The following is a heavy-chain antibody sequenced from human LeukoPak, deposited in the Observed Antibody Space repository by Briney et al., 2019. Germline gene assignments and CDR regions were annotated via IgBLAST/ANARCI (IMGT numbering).Heavy chain of an antibody. V-gene: IGHV3-23*01. CDR3: AKGGDTAMYYYYYMDV. D-gene: IGHD5-18*01. CDR1: GFTFSSYA. J-gene: IGHJ6*03. CDR2: ISGSGGST. Sequence: LAGGSLRLSCAASGFTFSSYAMSWVRQAPGKGLEWVSAISGSGGSTYYADSVKGRFTIPRDNSKNTLYLQMNSLRAEDTAVYYCAKGGDTAMYYYYYMDVWGKGTTVTVSS.